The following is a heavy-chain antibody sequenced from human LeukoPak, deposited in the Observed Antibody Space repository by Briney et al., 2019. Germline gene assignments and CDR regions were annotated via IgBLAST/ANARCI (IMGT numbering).Heavy chain of an antibody. CDR1: GFTFSSYS. Sequence: GGSLRLSCAASGFTFSSYSMNWVRQAPGRGLEWVSYISGRSNAIYYTDSVKGRFTISRDNAKNSVYLQMNSLRDEDTAVYYCARDSNWAYDYWGQGTLVTVSS. CDR2: ISGRSNAI. CDR3: ARDSNWAYDY. J-gene: IGHJ4*02. V-gene: IGHV3-48*02. D-gene: IGHD7-27*01.